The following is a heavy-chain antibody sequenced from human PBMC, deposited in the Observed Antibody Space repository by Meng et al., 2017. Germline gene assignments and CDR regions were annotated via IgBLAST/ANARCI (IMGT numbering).Heavy chain of an antibody. Sequence: SVKVSCKASGGTFSSYAISWVRQAPGQGLEWMGGIIPVFGTANYAQKFQGRVTITADESTSTAYMELSSLRSEGTAVYYCASVSVVVPAAGSSGYYYYGMDVWGQETTVTVSS. CDR1: GGTFSSYA. CDR2: IIPVFGTA. J-gene: IGHJ6*02. CDR3: ASVSVVVPAAGSSGYYYYGMDV. D-gene: IGHD2-2*01. V-gene: IGHV1-69*13.